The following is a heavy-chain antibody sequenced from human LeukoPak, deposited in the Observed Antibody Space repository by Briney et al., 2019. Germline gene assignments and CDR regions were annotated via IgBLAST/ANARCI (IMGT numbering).Heavy chain of an antibody. Sequence: GGPLRLSCAASGFTFSSNAMNWVRQAPGKGLEWVSGITGSGDSTYYADSVKGRFTISRDNSKNTVYLQMNSLRVEDTAVYHCGKERYGSSSVVDYWGHGPWSPSPQ. J-gene: IGHJ4*01. CDR3: GKERYGSSSVVDY. D-gene: IGHD6-6*01. CDR2: ITGSGDST. V-gene: IGHV3-23*01. CDR1: GFTFSSNA.